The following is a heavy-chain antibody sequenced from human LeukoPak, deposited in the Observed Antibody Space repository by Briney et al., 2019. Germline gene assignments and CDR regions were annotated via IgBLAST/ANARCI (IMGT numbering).Heavy chain of an antibody. J-gene: IGHJ5*02. V-gene: IGHV3-23*01. CDR1: GFTFSNYA. CDR2: ISGSGGNT. Sequence: GGSLRLSCAASGFTFSNYAMSWVRQAPGKGLEWVSAISGSGGNTYYTDSVKGRFTISRDNSKNTLYLQMNSLRAEDTAVYYCAKAVNGVVARDWFDPWGQGTLVTVSS. D-gene: IGHD2-15*01. CDR3: AKAVNGVVARDWFDP.